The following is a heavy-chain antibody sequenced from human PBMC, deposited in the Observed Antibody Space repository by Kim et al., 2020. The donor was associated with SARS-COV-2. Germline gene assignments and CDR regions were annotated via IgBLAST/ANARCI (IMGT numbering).Heavy chain of an antibody. CDR3: TTDYERIGGLCDGETCYPASL. Sequence: GGSLRLSCGASGFTFTKVWLSWVRQAPGKGLEWVGRIRSKADGGTADYAAPVKGRFTISRDDSKNTLYLQMNGLRAEDTAFYHCTTDYERIGGLCDGETCYPASLWGQGTLVTVSS. D-gene: IGHD2-21*01. CDR1: GFTFTKVW. CDR2: IRSKADGGTA. V-gene: IGHV3-15*01. J-gene: IGHJ4*02.